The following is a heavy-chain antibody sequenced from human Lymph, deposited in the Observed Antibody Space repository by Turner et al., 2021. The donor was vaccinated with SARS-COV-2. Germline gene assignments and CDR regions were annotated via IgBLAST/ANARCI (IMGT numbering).Heavy chain of an antibody. Sequence: QLPLQASGPGLVTPSETLSLTCTVSGGSISSSSYYWGWIRQPPGKGLEWIGSLYYSGSTYYNPSLKSRVTISVDTSKNQFSLKLSSVTAAETAVYDCERSRQWLVHWYFDLWGRGTLVTVSS. CDR3: ERSRQWLVHWYFDL. D-gene: IGHD6-19*01. CDR2: LYYSGST. CDR1: GGSISSSSYY. J-gene: IGHJ2*01. V-gene: IGHV4-39*01.